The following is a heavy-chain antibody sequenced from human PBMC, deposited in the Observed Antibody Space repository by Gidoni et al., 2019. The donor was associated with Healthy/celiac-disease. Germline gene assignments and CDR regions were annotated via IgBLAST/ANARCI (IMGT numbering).Heavy chain of an antibody. D-gene: IGHD4-17*01. CDR3: ARDLMTTVVTL. CDR2: ISSSSSTI. J-gene: IGHJ4*02. Sequence: EVQLVESGGGLVQPGGSLRLSCAASGFTFSSYSMNWARQAPGKGLEWVSYISSSSSTIYYADSVKGRFTISRDNAKNSLYLQMNSLRAEDTAVYYCARDLMTTVVTLWGQGTLVTVSS. V-gene: IGHV3-48*01. CDR1: GFTFSSYS.